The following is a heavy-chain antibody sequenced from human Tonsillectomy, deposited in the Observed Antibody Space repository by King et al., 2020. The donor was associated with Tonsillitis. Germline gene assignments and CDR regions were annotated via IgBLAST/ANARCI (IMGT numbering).Heavy chain of an antibody. Sequence: VQLVESGGGLVQPGGSLRLSCAASGFTFSDYWMSWVRQAPGKGLEWVANIKPDGSAKYYVDSVKGRFTISKDNAKNSLFLQMNSLGAEDTAVYYCARDSRDAYNGGADAFDIWGQGTTVTVSS. D-gene: IGHD5-24*01. J-gene: IGHJ3*02. V-gene: IGHV3-7*03. CDR3: ARDSRDAYNGGADAFDI. CDR2: IKPDGSAK. CDR1: GFTFSDYW.